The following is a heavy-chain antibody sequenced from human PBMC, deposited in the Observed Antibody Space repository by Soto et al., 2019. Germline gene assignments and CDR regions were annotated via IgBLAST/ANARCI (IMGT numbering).Heavy chain of an antibody. V-gene: IGHV5-10-1*01. D-gene: IGHD6-13*01. J-gene: IGHJ6*02. CDR3: ARRGAGIAAAGYYGMDV. CDR1: GYSFTSYW. Sequence: EVQLVQSGTEVKKPGESLRISCKGSGYSFTSYWISWVRQMPGKGLEWMGRIDPSDSYTNYSPSFQGHVTISADKSISTAYLQWSGLKASDTAMYYCARRGAGIAAAGYYGMDVWGQGTTVTVSS. CDR2: IDPSDSYT.